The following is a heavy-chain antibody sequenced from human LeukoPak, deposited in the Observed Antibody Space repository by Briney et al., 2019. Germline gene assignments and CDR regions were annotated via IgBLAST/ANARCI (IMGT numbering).Heavy chain of an antibody. CDR1: GFTFSSYA. CDR2: ISYDGSNK. J-gene: IGHJ4*02. CDR3: ARRGRGNLVVVPAAPDY. D-gene: IGHD2-2*01. V-gene: IGHV3-30-3*01. Sequence: GGSLRLSCAASGFTFSSYAMHWVRQAPGKGLEWVAVISYDGSNKYYADSVKGRFTISRDNSKNTLYLQMNSLRAEDTAVYYCARRGRGNLVVVPAAPDYWGQGTLVTVSS.